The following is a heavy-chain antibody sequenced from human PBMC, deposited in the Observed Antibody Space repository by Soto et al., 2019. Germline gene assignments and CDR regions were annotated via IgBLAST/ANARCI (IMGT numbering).Heavy chain of an antibody. Sequence: GGSLRLSCAASGFTFSSYSMNWVHQAPGKGLEWVSSISSSSSYIYYADSVKGRFTISRDNAKNSLYLQTNSLRAEDTAVYYCARDRDTAKKRLDYWGQGTLVTVSS. CDR3: ARDRDTAKKRLDY. D-gene: IGHD5-18*01. V-gene: IGHV3-21*01. J-gene: IGHJ4*02. CDR2: ISSSSSYI. CDR1: GFTFSSYS.